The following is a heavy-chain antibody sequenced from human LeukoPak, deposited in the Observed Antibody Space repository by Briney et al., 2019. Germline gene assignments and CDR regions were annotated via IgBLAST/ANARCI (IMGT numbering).Heavy chain of an antibody. CDR1: GFTFSSYG. Sequence: HAGGSLRLSCAASGFTFSSYGMSWVRQAPGKGLERVSAISGSGGSTYYADSVKGRFTISRDNSKNTLYLQMNSLRAEDTAVYYCAIYCGGDCGPVVWGQGTLVTVSS. CDR2: ISGSGGST. V-gene: IGHV3-23*01. D-gene: IGHD2-21*02. CDR3: AIYCGGDCGPVV. J-gene: IGHJ4*02.